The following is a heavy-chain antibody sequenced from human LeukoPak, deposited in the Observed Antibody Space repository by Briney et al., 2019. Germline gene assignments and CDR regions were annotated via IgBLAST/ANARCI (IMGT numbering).Heavy chain of an antibody. Sequence: GGSLRLSCAASGFTFSSYWMHWVRQAPGKGLVWVSRIYSDGITTYYADSVKGRFTISRDNSNNTLYLKMNSLRAEDTAVYYCAISNPSVSASWAWGQGTLVTVSS. CDR2: IYSDGITT. V-gene: IGHV3-74*01. J-gene: IGHJ5*02. D-gene: IGHD3-16*02. CDR1: GFTFSSYW. CDR3: AISNPSVSASWA.